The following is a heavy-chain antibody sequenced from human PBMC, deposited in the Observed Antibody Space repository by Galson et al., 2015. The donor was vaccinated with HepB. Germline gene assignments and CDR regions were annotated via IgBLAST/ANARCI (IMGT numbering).Heavy chain of an antibody. J-gene: IGHJ4*02. Sequence: SLRLSCAASGFTFDDYGMSWVRQAPGKGLEWVSGINWNGGSTGYADSVKGRFTISRDNAKNSLYLQMNSLRAEDTALYYCARKSLGGSSWDFDYWGQGTLVTVSS. CDR2: INWNGGST. D-gene: IGHD6-13*01. V-gene: IGHV3-20*04. CDR1: GFTFDDYG. CDR3: ARKSLGGSSWDFDY.